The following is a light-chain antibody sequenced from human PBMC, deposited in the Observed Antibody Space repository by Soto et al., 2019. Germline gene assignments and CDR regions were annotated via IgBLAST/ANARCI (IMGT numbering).Light chain of an antibody. CDR3: QQYGSSPTWT. CDR2: GAS. CDR1: QSVSSSY. Sequence: EIVLTKSPGTLSLSPGERATLSCRASQSVSSSYLAWYQQKPGQAPRLLIFGASTRATGIPDRFSGSGSGTDFTLTINRLEPEDFAVYYCQQYGSSPTWTFGQGTKVDIK. V-gene: IGKV3-20*01. J-gene: IGKJ1*01.